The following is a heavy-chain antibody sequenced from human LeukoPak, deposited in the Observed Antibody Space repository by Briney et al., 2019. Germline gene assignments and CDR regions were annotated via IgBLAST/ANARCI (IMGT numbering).Heavy chain of an antibody. J-gene: IGHJ4*02. Sequence: GGSLRLSCAASGFTVSSNYMSWVRQAPGKGLEWVSVIYSSGSTYYADSVKGRFTISRDNSKNTLYLQMNSLRAEDTAVYYCARGTGPSNYDYWGQGTLVTVSS. CDR2: IYSSGST. CDR1: GFTVSSNY. CDR3: ARGTGPSNYDY. D-gene: IGHD1-1*01. V-gene: IGHV3-53*01.